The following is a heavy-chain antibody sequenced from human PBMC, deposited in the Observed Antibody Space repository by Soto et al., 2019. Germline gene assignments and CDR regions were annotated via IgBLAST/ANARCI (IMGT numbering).Heavy chain of an antibody. V-gene: IGHV4-59*08. CDR3: ARPYCTNGVSYLDY. D-gene: IGHD2-8*01. Sequence: PSETPSLTCTVSGGTISSYCWSWIRQPPGKGLEWIGYIYYSGSTNYNPSLKSRVTISVDTSKNQFSLKLSSVTAADTAVYYCARPYCTNGVSYLDYWGQGTLVTVSS. J-gene: IGHJ4*02. CDR1: GGTISSYC. CDR2: IYYSGST.